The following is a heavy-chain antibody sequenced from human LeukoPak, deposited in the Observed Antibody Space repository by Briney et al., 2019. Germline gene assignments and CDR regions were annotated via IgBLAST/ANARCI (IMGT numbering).Heavy chain of an antibody. J-gene: IGHJ6*04. V-gene: IGHV4-30-4*08. D-gene: IGHD2-2*01. CDR3: ARGCSSTSCYGYV. CDR1: GGSISSGDYY. Sequence: SETLSLTCTVSGGSISSGDYYWSWIRQPPGKGLEWIGYIYYSGGTYYNPSLKSRVTISVDTSKNQFSLKLSSVTAADTAVYYCARGCSSTSCYGYVWGKGTTVTVSS. CDR2: IYYSGGT.